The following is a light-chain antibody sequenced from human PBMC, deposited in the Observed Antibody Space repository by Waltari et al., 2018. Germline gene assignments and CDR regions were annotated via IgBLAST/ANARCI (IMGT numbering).Light chain of an antibody. CDR3: QKSYSTPAT. Sequence: DIQMTQSPSSLSASVGDRVTITCWAGQSISVYLNWYQQRPGKAPKLLIYDASTLQSGVPSRFSGSGSGTDFTLTISSQQPEEFATYYCQKSYSTPATFGQRTRLEIK. CDR1: QSISVY. V-gene: IGKV1-39*01. J-gene: IGKJ5*01. CDR2: DAS.